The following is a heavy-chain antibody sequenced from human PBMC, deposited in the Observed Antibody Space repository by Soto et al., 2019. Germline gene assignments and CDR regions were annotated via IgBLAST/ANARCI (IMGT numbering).Heavy chain of an antibody. CDR2: TNSDESSI. D-gene: IGHD3-9*01. CDR1: GFTFSSYW. Sequence: GSLRLSCVASGFTFSSYWMHWVRQVPGKGLVWVARTNSDESSIAYADSVKGRFTISRDNAKNMVYLEMNSLRAEDTAVYYCARGFYYYDRSGNLGYWGQGALVTVSS. V-gene: IGHV3-74*01. J-gene: IGHJ4*02. CDR3: ARGFYYYDRSGNLGY.